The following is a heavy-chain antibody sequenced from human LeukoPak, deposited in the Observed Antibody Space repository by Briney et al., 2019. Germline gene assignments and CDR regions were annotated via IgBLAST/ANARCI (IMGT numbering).Heavy chain of an antibody. Sequence: GASVKVSCKASGGTFSSYAISWVRQAPGQGLEWMGGIIPIFGTANYAQKFQGRVTITADESTSTAYMELSSPRSEDTAVYYCARGHYGDYDRPFDYWGQGTLVTVSS. CDR3: ARGHYGDYDRPFDY. D-gene: IGHD4-17*01. CDR1: GGTFSSYA. V-gene: IGHV1-69*13. CDR2: IIPIFGTA. J-gene: IGHJ4*02.